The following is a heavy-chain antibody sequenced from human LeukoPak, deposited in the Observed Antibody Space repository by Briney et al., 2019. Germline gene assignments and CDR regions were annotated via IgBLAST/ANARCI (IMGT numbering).Heavy chain of an antibody. J-gene: IGHJ4*02. D-gene: IGHD5-24*01. CDR1: GFTVSSNY. CDR3: ARGRRDGYNYVRY. CDR2: IYSGGST. V-gene: IGHV3-66*02. Sequence: GGSLRLSCAASGFTVSSNYMSWVRQAPGKGLEWVSVIYSGGSTYYADSVKGRFTISRDNSKNTLYLQMNSLRAEDTAVYYCARGRRDGYNYVRYWGQGTLVTVSS.